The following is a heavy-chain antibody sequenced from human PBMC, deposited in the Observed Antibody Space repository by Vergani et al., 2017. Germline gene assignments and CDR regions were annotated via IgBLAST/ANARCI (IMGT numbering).Heavy chain of an antibody. J-gene: IGHJ4*02. CDR1: GYSISSGYY. CDR3: ARLRYSSGWYFDY. Sequence: QVQLQESGPGLVKPSETLSLTCAVSGYSISSGYYWGWIRQPPGKGLEWIGSIYHSGSTYYNPSLKSRVTISVDTSKNQFPLKLSSVTAADTAVYYCARLRYSSGWYFDYWGQGTLVTVSS. CDR2: IYHSGST. D-gene: IGHD6-19*01. V-gene: IGHV4-38-2*01.